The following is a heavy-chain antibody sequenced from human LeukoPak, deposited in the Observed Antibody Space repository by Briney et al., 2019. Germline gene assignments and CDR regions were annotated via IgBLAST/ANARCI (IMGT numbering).Heavy chain of an antibody. CDR3: ARGRLVLDP. CDR1: GFTFSSSW. V-gene: IGHV3-7*01. Sequence: PGGSLRLSCAVSGFTFSSSWMSWVRQAPGKGLEWVANIEPDGSEKYYVDSVKGRFTISRDNAKNSLYLQMNSLRAEDTAVYYCARGRLVLDPWGQGTLVTVSS. D-gene: IGHD1-26*01. CDR2: IEPDGSEK. J-gene: IGHJ5*02.